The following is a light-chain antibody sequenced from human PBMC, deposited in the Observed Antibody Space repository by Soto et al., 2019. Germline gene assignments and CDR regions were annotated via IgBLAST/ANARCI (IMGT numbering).Light chain of an antibody. Sequence: QTVVTQEPSFSVSPGGTVTLTCGLGSGSVSTSYYPSWYQQTPGQAPRTLIYSTNTRSSGVPDRFSGSILGNKAALTITGAQADDESDYYCVLYMGSGGWVFGGGTKVTV. J-gene: IGLJ3*02. CDR3: VLYMGSGGWV. V-gene: IGLV8-61*01. CDR2: STN. CDR1: SGSVSTSYY.